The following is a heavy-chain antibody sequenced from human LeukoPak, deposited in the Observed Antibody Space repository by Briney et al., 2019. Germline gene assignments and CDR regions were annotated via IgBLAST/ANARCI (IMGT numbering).Heavy chain of an antibody. J-gene: IGHJ3*02. CDR3: ARVYYATSGPNDAFDI. D-gene: IGHD3-22*01. CDR1: GFTFSSYT. Sequence: PGGSLRLSCAASGFTFSSYTMNWVRQAPGKGLEWVSSISSSSTYIYYADSVKGRFTISRDNAKNSLYLQLNSLRAEDTAVYYCARVYYATSGPNDAFDIWGQGTMVTVSS. CDR2: ISSSSTYI. V-gene: IGHV3-21*01.